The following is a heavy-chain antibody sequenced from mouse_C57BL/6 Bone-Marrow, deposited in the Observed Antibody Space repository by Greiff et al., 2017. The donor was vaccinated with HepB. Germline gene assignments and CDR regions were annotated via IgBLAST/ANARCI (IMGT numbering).Heavy chain of an antibody. D-gene: IGHD1-2*01. V-gene: IGHV1-18*01. CDR3: ARSATTEIYYYAMDY. CDR2: INPNNGGT. Sequence: EVKLQESGPELVKPGASVKIPCKASGYTFTDYNMDWVKQSHGKSLEWIGDINPNNGGTIYNQKFKGKATLTVDKSSSTAYMELRSLTSEDTAVYYCARSATTEIYYYAMDYWGQGTSVTVSS. CDR1: GYTFTDYN. J-gene: IGHJ4*01.